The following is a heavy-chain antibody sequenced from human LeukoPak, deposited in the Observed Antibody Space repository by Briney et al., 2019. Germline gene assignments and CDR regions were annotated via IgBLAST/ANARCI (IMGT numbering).Heavy chain of an antibody. CDR2: IIPILGIA. D-gene: IGHD2-15*01. J-gene: IGHJ4*02. CDR1: GGTFSSYA. CDR3: ARVPRSSREYCSGGSCYSAYFDY. Sequence: ASVKVSCKASGGTFSSYAISWVRQAPGQGLEWMGRIIPILGIANYAQKFQGRVTITADKSTSTAYMELSSLRSEDTAVYYCARVPRSSREYCSGGSCYSAYFDYWGQRTLVTVSS. V-gene: IGHV1-69*04.